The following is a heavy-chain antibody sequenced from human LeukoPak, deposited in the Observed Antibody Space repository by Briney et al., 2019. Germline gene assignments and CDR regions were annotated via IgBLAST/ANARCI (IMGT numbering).Heavy chain of an antibody. CDR3: ARDRDSSSWYVFDY. V-gene: IGHV3-30-3*01. J-gene: IGHJ4*02. Sequence: GRSLRLSCAASGFTFSSYAMHWVRQAPGKGLEWVAVISYDGSNKYYADSVKGRFTISRDNSKNTLYLQMNSLRAEETAVYYCARDRDSSSWYVFDYWGQGTLVTVSS. CDR2: ISYDGSNK. CDR1: GFTFSSYA. D-gene: IGHD6-13*01.